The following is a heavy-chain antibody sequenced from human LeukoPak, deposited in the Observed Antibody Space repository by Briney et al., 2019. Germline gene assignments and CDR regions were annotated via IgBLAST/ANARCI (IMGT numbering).Heavy chain of an antibody. D-gene: IGHD3-3*01. CDR1: GGTFGSYA. J-gene: IGHJ4*02. V-gene: IGHV1-69*04. CDR2: IIPILGIA. Sequence: ASVKVSCKASGGTFGSYAISWARQAPGQGLEWMGRIIPILGIANYAQKFQGRVTITADKSTSTAYMELSSLRSEDTAVYYCARDDGEITIFGVNMIYWGQGTLVTVSS. CDR3: ARDDGEITIFGVNMIY.